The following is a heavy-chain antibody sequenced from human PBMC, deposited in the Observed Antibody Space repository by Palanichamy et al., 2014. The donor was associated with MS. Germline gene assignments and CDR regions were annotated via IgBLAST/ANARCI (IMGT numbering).Heavy chain of an antibody. CDR1: GGSIRSNDFY. V-gene: IGHV4-39*07. Sequence: QLQLQESGPGLVKPSETLSLTCTVTGGSIRSNDFYWGWIHQPPGKGLEWIGNIYYTGSTYYNPSLKSRVTISMDTSKNQFSLKLTSLAAADTAVFYCATVGSSSWSVDYWGQGTLVTVSS. CDR2: IYYTGST. D-gene: IGHD6-13*01. J-gene: IGHJ4*02. CDR3: ATVGSSSWSVDY.